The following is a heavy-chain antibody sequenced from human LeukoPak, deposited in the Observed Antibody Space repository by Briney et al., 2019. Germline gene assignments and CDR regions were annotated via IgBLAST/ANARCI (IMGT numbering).Heavy chain of an antibody. J-gene: IGHJ6*01. Sequence: GGSLRLSCEASGFKFSKNYMRWVGQAPGKSLEWVSVIWSVGNTYYVESVKRSFVMSRDHSISPLCLPMKNRRVEDTAVYYCAGVSNSYYYHVMDVWGQGTTVTVPA. V-gene: IGHV3-66*01. CDR2: IWSVGNT. CDR1: GFKFSKNY. CDR3: AGVSNSYYYHVMDV. D-gene: IGHD2-8*01.